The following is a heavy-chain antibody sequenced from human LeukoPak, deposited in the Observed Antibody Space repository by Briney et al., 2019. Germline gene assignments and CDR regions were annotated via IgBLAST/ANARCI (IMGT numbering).Heavy chain of an antibody. V-gene: IGHV1-69*13. D-gene: IGHD2-2*01. CDR2: IIPIFGTA. J-gene: IGHJ6*02. CDR1: GGTFSSYA. Sequence: ASVKVSCKASGGTFSSYAISWVRQAPGQGLEWMGGIIPIFGTANYAQKFQGRVTITADESTSTAYMELSSLRSEDTAVYYCASGVVVPELHNYYYYYYGMDVWGQGTTVTVSS. CDR3: ASGVVVPELHNYYYYYYGMDV.